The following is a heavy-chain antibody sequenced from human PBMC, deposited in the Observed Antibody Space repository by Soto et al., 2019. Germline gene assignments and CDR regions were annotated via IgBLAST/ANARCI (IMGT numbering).Heavy chain of an antibody. CDR1: GFTFSSYG. CDR3: AKDTYRIAAAGTNFDY. V-gene: IGHV3-33*06. CDR2: IWYDGSNK. D-gene: IGHD6-13*01. J-gene: IGHJ4*02. Sequence: VGSLRLSCAASGFTFSSYGMHWVRQAPGKGLEWVAVIWYDGSNKYYADSVKGRFTISRDNSKNTLYLQMNSLRAEDTAVYYCAKDTYRIAAAGTNFDYWGQGTLVTVSS.